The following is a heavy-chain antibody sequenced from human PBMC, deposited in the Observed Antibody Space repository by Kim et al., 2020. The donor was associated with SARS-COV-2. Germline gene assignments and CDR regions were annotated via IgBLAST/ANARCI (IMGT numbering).Heavy chain of an antibody. J-gene: IGHJ4*02. CDR3: ARATYYYGSGEIHLSY. D-gene: IGHD3-10*01. V-gene: IGHV4-30-2*05. Sequence: SLKSRVTISVDTSKNQFSLKLSAVTAADTAVYYCARATYYYGSGEIHLSYWGQGTLVTVSS.